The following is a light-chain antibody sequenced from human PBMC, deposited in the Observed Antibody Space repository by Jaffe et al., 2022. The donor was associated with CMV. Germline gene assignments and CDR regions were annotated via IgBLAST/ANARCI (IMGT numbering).Light chain of an antibody. V-gene: IGKV6-21*02. CDR2: YAS. J-gene: IGKJ3*01. CDR3: HQSSDLPFT. CDR1: QSTGSS. Sequence: EIVLTQSPDFLSVTPKEKVTITCRASQSTGSSLHWYQQKPDQSPKLLIKYASQSIPGVPPRFSGSGSGTDFTLTINGLEAEDAATYYCHQSSDLPFTFGPGTKVDIK.